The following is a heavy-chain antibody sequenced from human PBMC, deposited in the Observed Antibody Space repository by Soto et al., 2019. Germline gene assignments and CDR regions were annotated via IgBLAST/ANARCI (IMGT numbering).Heavy chain of an antibody. V-gene: IGHV4-30-4*01. CDR1: GGSISSGDYY. J-gene: IGHJ6*02. Sequence: SETLSLTCTVSGGSISSGDYYWSWIRQPPGKGLEWIGYIYYSGSTYYNPSLKSRVTISVDTSKNQFSLKLSSVTAADTAVYYCARDREYYYYGMDVWGQGTTVTVSS. CDR3: ARDREYYYYGMDV. CDR2: IYYSGST.